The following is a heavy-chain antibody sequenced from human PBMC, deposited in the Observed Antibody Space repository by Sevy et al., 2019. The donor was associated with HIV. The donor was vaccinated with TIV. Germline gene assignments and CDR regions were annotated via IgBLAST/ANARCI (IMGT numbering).Heavy chain of an antibody. CDR1: GFSFGDYD. CDR3: VRAAPSGLEILLGSSNANNWYFGL. Sequence: GGSLRLSCAASGFSFGDYDMHWVRQLSGKGLEWVSSIGTAGDTYYLGSVEGRFTISRENATNSVYLQMRSLRDGETATYYGVRAAPSGLEILLGSSNANNWYFGLWGRGPLVTVSS. J-gene: IGHJ2*01. V-gene: IGHV3-13*01. CDR2: IGTAGDT. D-gene: IGHD3-10*01.